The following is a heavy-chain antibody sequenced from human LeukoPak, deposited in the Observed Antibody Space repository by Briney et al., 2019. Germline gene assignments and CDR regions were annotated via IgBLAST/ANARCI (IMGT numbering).Heavy chain of an antibody. V-gene: IGHV1-2*02. CDR2: IDPNSGGT. Sequence: ASVKVSCKASRYIVTDYYVHWVRQAPGQGLEWMGWIDPNSGGTNYAQKFQGRVTMTRDTSITTAYMELSRLRSDDTAVYYCARDLTASSGYYYYWFDPWGQGTRVTVSS. J-gene: IGHJ5*02. CDR3: ARDLTASSGYYYYWFDP. D-gene: IGHD3-22*01. CDR1: RYIVTDYY.